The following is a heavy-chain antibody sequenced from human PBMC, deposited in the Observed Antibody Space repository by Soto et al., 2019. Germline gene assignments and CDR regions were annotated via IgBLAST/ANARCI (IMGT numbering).Heavy chain of an antibody. CDR1: GFTFSSYA. D-gene: IGHD3-22*01. CDR3: AKVSLYSSGPPKHSY. J-gene: IGHJ4*02. Sequence: EVQLLESGGGLVQPGGSLRLSCAASGFTFSSYAMGWVRQAPGKGLEWVSAISGSGGSTYYADSVKGRFTISRDNSKNTLYLQMNSLRAEDTAVYYCAKVSLYSSGPPKHSYWGQGTLVTVSS. V-gene: IGHV3-23*01. CDR2: ISGSGGST.